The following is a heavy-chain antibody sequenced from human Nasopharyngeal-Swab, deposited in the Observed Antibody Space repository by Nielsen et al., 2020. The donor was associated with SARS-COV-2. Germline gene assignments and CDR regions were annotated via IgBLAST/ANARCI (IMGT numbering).Heavy chain of an antibody. CDR2: IKQDGSEK. D-gene: IGHD5-18*01. Sequence: GESLKISCAASGFTFSSYWMSWVRQAPGKGLEWVANIKQDGSEKYYVDSVKGRFTISRDNAKNSLYLQMNSLRSEDTALYYCAKESGLGYAFDIWGQGTMVTVSS. V-gene: IGHV3-7*03. J-gene: IGHJ3*02. CDR3: AKESGLGYAFDI. CDR1: GFTFSSYW.